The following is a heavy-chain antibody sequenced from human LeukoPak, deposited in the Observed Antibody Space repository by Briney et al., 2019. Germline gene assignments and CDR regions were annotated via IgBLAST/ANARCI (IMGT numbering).Heavy chain of an antibody. CDR2: IYYSGST. D-gene: IGHD1-1*01. CDR1: GGSISSGGYS. Sequence: SETLSLTCAVSGGSISSGGYSWSWIRQPPGKGLEWIVYIYYSGSTYYNPSLKSRVTISVDRSKNQFSLKLSSVTAADTAVYYCARGVQYVVSQHGNWFDPWGQGTLVTVSS. CDR3: ARGVQYVVSQHGNWFDP. V-gene: IGHV4-30-2*01. J-gene: IGHJ5*02.